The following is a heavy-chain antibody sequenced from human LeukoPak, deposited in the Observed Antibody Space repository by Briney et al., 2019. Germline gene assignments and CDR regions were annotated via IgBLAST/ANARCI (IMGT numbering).Heavy chain of an antibody. D-gene: IGHD1-26*01. CDR3: AKDHAQWGGYYYYMDV. V-gene: IGHV3-11*04. CDR1: GFTFSDYY. CDR2: ISSSGSTI. J-gene: IGHJ6*03. Sequence: PGGSLRLSCAASGFTFSDYYMSWIRQAPGKGLEWVSYISSSGSTIYYADSVKGRFTISRDNAKNSLYLQMNSLRAEDTAVYYCAKDHAQWGGYYYYMDVWGKGTTVTVSS.